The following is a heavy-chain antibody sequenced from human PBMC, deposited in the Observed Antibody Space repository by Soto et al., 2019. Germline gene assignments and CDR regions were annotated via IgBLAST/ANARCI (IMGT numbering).Heavy chain of an antibody. D-gene: IGHD6-6*01. J-gene: IGHJ6*02. CDR1: GFTFSSYG. Sequence: GGSLRLSCAAPGFTFSSYGMHWVRQAPGKGLEWVAVIWYDGSNKYYADSVKGRFTISRDNSKNTLYLQMNSLRAEDTAVYYCARGGRYSSSSVLNYYYYGMDVWGQGTTVTVSS. CDR2: IWYDGSNK. V-gene: IGHV3-33*01. CDR3: ARGGRYSSSSVLNYYYYGMDV.